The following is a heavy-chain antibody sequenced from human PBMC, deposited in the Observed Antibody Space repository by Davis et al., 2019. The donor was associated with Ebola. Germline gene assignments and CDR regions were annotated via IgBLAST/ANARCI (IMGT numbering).Heavy chain of an antibody. V-gene: IGHV3-7*03. CDR1: GFTFSSYA. J-gene: IGHJ4*02. CDR2: IRQDGSDK. Sequence: GESLKISCAASGFTFSSYAMHWVRQAPGKGLEWVANIRQDGSDKYYVDSVKGRFTISRDNSKNTLYLQMNSLRAEDTAVYYCAIGPGQPDYWGQGTLVTVSS. CDR3: AIGPGQPDY.